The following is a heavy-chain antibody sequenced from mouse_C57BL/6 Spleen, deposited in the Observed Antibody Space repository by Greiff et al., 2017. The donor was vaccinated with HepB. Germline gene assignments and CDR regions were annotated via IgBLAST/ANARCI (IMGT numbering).Heavy chain of an antibody. CDR3: TRDYYSNYEDYWYFDV. D-gene: IGHD2-5*01. CDR2: IYPGNSDT. V-gene: IGHV1-5*01. CDR1: GYTFTSYW. Sequence: VQLKESGTVLARPGASVKMSCKTSGYTFTSYWMHWVKQRPGQGLEWIGAIYPGNSDTSYNQKFKGKAKLTAVTSASTAYMELSSLTNEDSAVYYCTRDYYSNYEDYWYFDVWGTGTTVTVSS. J-gene: IGHJ1*03.